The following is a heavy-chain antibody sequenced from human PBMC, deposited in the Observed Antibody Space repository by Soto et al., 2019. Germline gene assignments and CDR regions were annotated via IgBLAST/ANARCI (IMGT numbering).Heavy chain of an antibody. Sequence: PGGSLRLSCAASGFTFSNYAMSWVRQAPGKGLQWLSAISSSGDKTYYADSVKGRITISRDNSKNLLYLQINTLAAEDTAVYHCAERLWPSPWGYWGQGTVVTVSS. V-gene: IGHV3-23*01. CDR1: GFTFSNYA. D-gene: IGHD7-27*01. CDR3: AERLWPSPWGY. CDR2: ISSSGDKT. J-gene: IGHJ1*01.